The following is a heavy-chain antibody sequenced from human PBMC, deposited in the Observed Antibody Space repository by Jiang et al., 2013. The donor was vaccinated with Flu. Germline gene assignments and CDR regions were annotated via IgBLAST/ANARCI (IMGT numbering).Heavy chain of an antibody. J-gene: IGHJ4*02. CDR2: ISYDGSNK. V-gene: IGHV3-30*01. D-gene: IGHD3-16*01. Sequence: VQLLESGGGVVQPGRSLRLSCAASGFTFSSYAMHWVRQAPGKGLEWVAVISYDGSNKYYADSVKGRFTISRDNSKNTLYLQMNSLRAEDTAVYYRVLPAGEEEDSLDYWGQGTLVTVSS. CDR1: GFTFSSYA. CDR3: VLPAGEEEDSLDY.